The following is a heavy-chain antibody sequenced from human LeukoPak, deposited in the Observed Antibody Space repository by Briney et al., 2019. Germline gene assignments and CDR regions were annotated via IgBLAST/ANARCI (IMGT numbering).Heavy chain of an antibody. CDR3: ARDPAQGSSGYDSCWFDP. Sequence: PSGTLSLTCAVSGGSISSSNWWSWVRQPPGKGLEWIGEIYHSGSTNYNPSLKSRVTISVDKSKNQFSLKLSSVTAADTAVYYCARDPAQGSSGYDSCWFDPWGQGTLVTVSS. V-gene: IGHV4-4*02. CDR2: IYHSGST. J-gene: IGHJ5*02. D-gene: IGHD5-12*01. CDR1: GGSISSSNW.